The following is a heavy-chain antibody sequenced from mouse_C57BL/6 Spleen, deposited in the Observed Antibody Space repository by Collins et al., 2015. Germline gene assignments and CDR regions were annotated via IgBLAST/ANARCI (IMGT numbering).Heavy chain of an antibody. J-gene: IGHJ2*01. CDR3: ARRGYDGYYYFDY. V-gene: IGHV5-6*01. CDR1: GFTFSSYG. D-gene: IGHD2-3*01. Sequence: EVQLVESGGDLVKPGGSLKLSCAASGFTFSSYGMSWVRQTPDKRLEWVATISSGGSYTYYPDSVKGRFTISRDNAKNTLFLQMTSLRSEDTAMYYCARRGYDGYYYFDYWGQGTTLTVSS. CDR2: ISSGGSYT.